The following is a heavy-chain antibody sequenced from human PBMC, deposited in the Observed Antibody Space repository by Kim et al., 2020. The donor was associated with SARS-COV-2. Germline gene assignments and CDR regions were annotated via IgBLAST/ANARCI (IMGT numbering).Heavy chain of an antibody. V-gene: IGHV4-61*01. CDR2: IYYSGST. Sequence: SETLSLTCTVSGGSVSSGSYYWSWIRQPPGKGLEWIGYIYYSGSTNYNPSLKSRVTISVDTSKNQFSLKLSSATAADTAVYYCARTKEYSSGWYYIKNWFDPWGQGTLVTVSS. J-gene: IGHJ5*02. D-gene: IGHD6-19*01. CDR1: GGSVSSGSYY. CDR3: ARTKEYSSGWYYIKNWFDP.